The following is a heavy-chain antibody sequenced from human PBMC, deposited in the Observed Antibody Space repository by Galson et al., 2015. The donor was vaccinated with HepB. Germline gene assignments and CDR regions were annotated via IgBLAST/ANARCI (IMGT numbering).Heavy chain of an antibody. J-gene: IGHJ6*02. CDR1: GFPFSAYG. D-gene: IGHD2-15*01. CDR2: LSYDGSNK. CDR3: AKEGGARAYCSDTTCYPRDYYYYGGDV. V-gene: IGHV3-30*18. Sequence: SLRLSCAASGFPFSAYGMHWVRQAPGKGLEWVTGLSYDGSNKNYADFVKGRFTISRDNSKNTLYLQMISLRAEDTAIYFCAKEGGARAYCSDTTCYPRDYYYYGGDVWGQGTTVTVSS.